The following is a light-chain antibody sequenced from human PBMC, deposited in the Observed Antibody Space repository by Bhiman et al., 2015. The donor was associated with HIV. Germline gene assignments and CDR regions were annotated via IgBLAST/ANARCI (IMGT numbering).Light chain of an antibody. J-gene: IGLJ3*02. V-gene: IGLV2-14*03. Sequence: QSALTQPASVSGSPGQSITISCTGTSSDVGGYNYVFWYQQHPGKAPKLMISDVSERPSGVSNRFSGSKSGNTASLTISGLQAEDEADYYCSSYTSSSTWVFGGGTKLTVL. CDR3: SSYTSSSTWV. CDR1: SSDVGGYNY. CDR2: DVS.